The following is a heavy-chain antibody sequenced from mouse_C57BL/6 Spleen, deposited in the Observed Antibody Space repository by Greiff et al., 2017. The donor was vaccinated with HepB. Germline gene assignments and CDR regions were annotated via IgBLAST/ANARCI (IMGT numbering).Heavy chain of an antibody. CDR2: IWSGGST. V-gene: IGHV2-2*01. D-gene: IGHD2-12*01. CDR3: ARLRGGYYAMDY. J-gene: IGHJ4*01. Sequence: QVQLQQSGPGLVQPSQSLSITCTVSGFSLTSYGVHWVRQSPGKGLEWLGVIWSGGSTDYNAAFISRLSISKDNSKSQVFFKMNSLQADDTAIYYCARLRGGYYAMDYWGQGTSVTVSS. CDR1: GFSLTSYG.